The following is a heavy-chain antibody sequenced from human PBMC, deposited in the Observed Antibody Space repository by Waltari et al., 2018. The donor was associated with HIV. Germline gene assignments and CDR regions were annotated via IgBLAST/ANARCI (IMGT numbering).Heavy chain of an antibody. D-gene: IGHD3-22*01. CDR2: IYTSGST. V-gene: IGHV4-61*02. J-gene: IGHJ3*02. CDR3: ARDRNYYYDSSGYFFNAFDI. CDR1: GGSFSSGSSY. Sequence: QVQLQKSGPGRVKPSQTLSRTCTGSGGSFSSGSSYWSWIRQPAGKGLEWMGRIYTSGSTNYNPARKSRVPISVDTSKNQFSLKLSSVTAADTAVYYCARDRNYYYDSSGYFFNAFDIWGQGTMVTVSS.